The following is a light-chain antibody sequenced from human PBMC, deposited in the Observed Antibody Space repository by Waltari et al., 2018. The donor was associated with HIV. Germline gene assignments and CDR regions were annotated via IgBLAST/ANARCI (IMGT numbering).Light chain of an antibody. CDR3: QKYNNWPT. J-gene: IGKJ5*01. CDR2: GSS. CDR1: QSISSN. Sequence: VMTQSPATVSVSPGERAPLSCRASQSISSNLAWYQHNPGQAPRLRIYGSSTRATGIPARFSGSGSGTEFILSISSLQSEDFAVYVCQKYNNWPTFSQGTRLEIK. V-gene: IGKV3-15*01.